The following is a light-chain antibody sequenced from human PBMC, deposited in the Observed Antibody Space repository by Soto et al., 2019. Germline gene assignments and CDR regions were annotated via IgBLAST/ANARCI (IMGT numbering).Light chain of an antibody. CDR2: KAS. CDR3: QRYGSSRPWT. CDR1: QTISSW. V-gene: IGKV1-5*03. J-gene: IGKJ1*01. Sequence: DIQMTQSPSTLSGYVGDRVTITCRASQTISSWLAWYQQKPGKAPKLLIYKASTLKSGVPSRFSGSGSGTEFTLTISRLEPEDFAVYYCQRYGSSRPWTFGQGTKVDIK.